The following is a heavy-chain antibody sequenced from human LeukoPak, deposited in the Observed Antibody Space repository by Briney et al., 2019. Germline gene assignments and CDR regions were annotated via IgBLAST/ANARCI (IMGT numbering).Heavy chain of an antibody. Sequence: GESLKISCKGSGYSFTSYWIGWVRQMPGKGLEWMGIIYPGDSDTRYSPSFQGQVTISADKSISTAYLQWSSLKASDTAMYYCAGAGYYYGSGSYFNPHDAFDIWGQGTMVTVSS. CDR2: IYPGDSDT. CDR3: AGAGYYYGSGSYFNPHDAFDI. V-gene: IGHV5-51*01. D-gene: IGHD3-10*01. J-gene: IGHJ3*02. CDR1: GYSFTSYW.